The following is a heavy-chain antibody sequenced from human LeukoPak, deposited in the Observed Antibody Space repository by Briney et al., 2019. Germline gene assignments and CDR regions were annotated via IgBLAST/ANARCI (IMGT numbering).Heavy chain of an antibody. CDR2: ISGSGDFT. J-gene: IGHJ4*02. D-gene: IGHD7-27*01. CDR3: AKGWGSGDY. V-gene: IGHV3-23*01. CDR1: GFTFSSHA. Sequence: PGGSLRLSCAASGFTFSSHAMSWVRQAPGKGLEWVSAISGSGDFTHSVDSVKGRFTISRDNSKNTLYLQMNSLRAEDTAVYYCAKGWGSGDYWGQGTLVTVSS.